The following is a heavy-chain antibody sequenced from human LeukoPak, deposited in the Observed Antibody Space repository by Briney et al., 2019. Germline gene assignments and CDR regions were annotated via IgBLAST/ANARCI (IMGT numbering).Heavy chain of an antibody. Sequence: GASVKVSCKASGYTFTAYYMHWVRQAPGQGLEWMGWINPNTGATNYARKFQGRVTMTRDTSISTAYMELSRLRSDDTAVYYCASSRRITMIVVVLLDIWGQGTMVTVSS. V-gene: IGHV1-2*02. J-gene: IGHJ3*02. CDR2: INPNTGAT. D-gene: IGHD3-22*01. CDR3: ASSRRITMIVVVLLDI. CDR1: GYTFTAYY.